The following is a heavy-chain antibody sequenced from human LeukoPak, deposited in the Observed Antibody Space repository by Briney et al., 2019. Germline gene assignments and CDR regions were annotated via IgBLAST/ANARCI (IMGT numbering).Heavy chain of an antibody. D-gene: IGHD2-2*01. V-gene: IGHV3-11*01. J-gene: IGHJ4*02. Sequence: PGGSLRLSCAASGFTFSDYYMSWIRQAPGKGLEWVSYTSSSGSTIYYADSVKGRFTISRDNAKNSLYLQMNSLRAEDTAVYYCARGPPETSASVDYWGQGTLVTVSS. CDR1: GFTFSDYY. CDR2: TSSSGSTI. CDR3: ARGPPETSASVDY.